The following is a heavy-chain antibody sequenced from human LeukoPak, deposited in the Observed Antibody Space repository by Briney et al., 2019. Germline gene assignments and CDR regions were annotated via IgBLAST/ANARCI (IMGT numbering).Heavy chain of an antibody. J-gene: IGHJ4*02. V-gene: IGHV3-15*01. CDR3: TTATSY. Sequence: GGSLRLSCAASGFAVSNNYMSWVRQSPGKGLEWVGRIKSKTYGGTTDYAAPVKGRFSISRDDSKNTVYLQMNSLKTEDTAVYYCTTATSYWGQGSLVTVSS. CDR2: IKSKTYGGTT. CDR1: GFAVSNNY.